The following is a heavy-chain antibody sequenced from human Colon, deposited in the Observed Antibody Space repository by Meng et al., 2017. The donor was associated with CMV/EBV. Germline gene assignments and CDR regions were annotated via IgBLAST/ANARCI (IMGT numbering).Heavy chain of an antibody. Sequence: FFGDSMTLYSLSWVRQPPGNGLDLIGFIYFSGSTNYNPSLKSRVTMSVDTSTNRFSLKLSSVTAADTAMYYCARTPSDGYNTFDYWGQGIMVTVSS. CDR1: GDSMTLYS. D-gene: IGHD5-24*01. CDR3: ARTPSDGYNTFDY. V-gene: IGHV4-4*08. CDR2: IYFSGST. J-gene: IGHJ4*02.